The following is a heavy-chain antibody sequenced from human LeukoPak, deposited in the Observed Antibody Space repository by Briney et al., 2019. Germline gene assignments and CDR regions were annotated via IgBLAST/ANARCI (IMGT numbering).Heavy chain of an antibody. V-gene: IGHV3-21*01. CDR3: ARPTASGVDP. Sequence: GGSLRLSCAASGFTFSSYSMNWVRQAPGKGLEWVSSISSSSSYIYYADSVKGRFTISRDNAKNLLYLQMNSLRAEDTAVYYCARPTASGVDPWGQGTLVTVSS. CDR1: GFTFSSYS. CDR2: ISSSSSYI. J-gene: IGHJ5*02.